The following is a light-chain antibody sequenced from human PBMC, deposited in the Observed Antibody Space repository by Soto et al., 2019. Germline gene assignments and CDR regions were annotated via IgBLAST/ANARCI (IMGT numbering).Light chain of an antibody. CDR3: SSYTSSSTPYV. Sequence: QSALTQPASLSGSPGQSITISCTGTSSDVGGYNYVSWYQQHPVKAPKLMIYDVTNRPSGVSDRFSGSKSGNTASLTISGLQAEDEADYYCSSYTSSSTPYVFGTGTKATVL. V-gene: IGLV2-14*01. J-gene: IGLJ1*01. CDR2: DVT. CDR1: SSDVGGYNY.